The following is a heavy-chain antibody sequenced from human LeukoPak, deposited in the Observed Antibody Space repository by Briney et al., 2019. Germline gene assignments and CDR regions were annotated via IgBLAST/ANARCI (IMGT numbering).Heavy chain of an antibody. CDR2: ISYDGSNK. CDR1: GFTFGDYV. D-gene: IGHD3-22*01. Sequence: GGSLRLSCTASGFTFGDYVMSWVRQAPGKGLEWVAVISYDGSNKYYADSVKGRFTISRDNSKNTLYLQMNSLRAEDTAVYYCARVTHTYYYDSSGQPVSAFDIWGQGTMVTVSS. V-gene: IGHV3-30*04. CDR3: ARVTHTYYYDSSGQPVSAFDI. J-gene: IGHJ3*02.